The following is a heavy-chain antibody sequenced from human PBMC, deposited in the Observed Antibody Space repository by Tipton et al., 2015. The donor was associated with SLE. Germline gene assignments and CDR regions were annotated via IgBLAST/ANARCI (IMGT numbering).Heavy chain of an antibody. V-gene: IGHV4-61*09. Sequence: TLSLTCTVSGGSISSGSDFWTWIRQPAGKGLEWIGYIFTSGTTKYNPSLQSRVTISVDTSKNQFSLKLSSVTAADTAVYYCARRLEYSSGGYEEYFDYWGQGTLVTVSS. CDR3: ARRLEYSSGGYEEYFDY. CDR1: GGSISSGSDF. D-gene: IGHD6-19*01. J-gene: IGHJ4*02. CDR2: IFTSGTT.